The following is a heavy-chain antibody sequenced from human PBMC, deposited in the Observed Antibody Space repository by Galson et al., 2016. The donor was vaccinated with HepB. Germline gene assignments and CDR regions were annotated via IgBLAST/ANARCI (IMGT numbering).Heavy chain of an antibody. V-gene: IGHV4-38-2*02. D-gene: IGHD1-26*01. CDR1: GYPISDDYF. CDR2: VYYGKT. J-gene: IGHJ4*02. Sequence: ETLSLTCTVSGYPISDDYFWGWIRQPPGKGLEWIGSVYYGKTYYNPSLESRVTVSLYTSNNQFSLKLSSVTAADAAVYYCARASRCILGPPPQGLHFDYWGQGTLVTVSS. CDR3: ARASRCILGPPPQGLHFDY.